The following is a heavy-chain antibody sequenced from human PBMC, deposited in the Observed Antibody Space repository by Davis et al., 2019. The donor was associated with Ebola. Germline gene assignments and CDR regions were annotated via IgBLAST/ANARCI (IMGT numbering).Heavy chain of an antibody. Sequence: GGSLRLSCTASGFTFGDYAMSWVRQAPGKGLEWVGFIRSKAYGGTTEYAASVKGRFTISRDDSQSIAYLQMNSLKTEDTAVYYCTRDREWYCSGGSCYSDYYYYGMDVWGQGTTVTVSS. CDR1: GFTFGDYA. CDR3: TRDREWYCSGGSCYSDYYYYGMDV. D-gene: IGHD2-15*01. J-gene: IGHJ6*02. V-gene: IGHV3-49*04. CDR2: IRSKAYGGTT.